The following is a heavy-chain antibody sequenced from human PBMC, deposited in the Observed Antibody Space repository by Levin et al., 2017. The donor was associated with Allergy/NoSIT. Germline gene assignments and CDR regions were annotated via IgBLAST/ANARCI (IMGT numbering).Heavy chain of an antibody. Sequence: PSETLSLTCTVSGGSISSGSYFWGWIRQPPGKGLEWIGSIYHTGTTYYNPSLKSRVTISVDMSKNQFSLKLNAVTAADTAMYYCARKNDYGSGSSGGFDSWGQGTMVTVSS. CDR3: ARKNDYGSGSSGGFDS. CDR1: GGSISSGSYF. CDR2: IYHTGTT. J-gene: IGHJ3*02. V-gene: IGHV4-39*01. D-gene: IGHD3-10*01.